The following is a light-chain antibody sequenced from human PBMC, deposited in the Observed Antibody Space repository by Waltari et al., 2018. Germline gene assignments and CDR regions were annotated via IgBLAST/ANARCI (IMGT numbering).Light chain of an antibody. Sequence: VLTQPPATLSLSPGERATLSCRASQSVYNFLAWYQQKPGQAPRLLIYEASQRATGIPARFSGSGSGTDFTLTISNLEPEDVAIYYCQQRANWPPLTFGGGTKVEIK. CDR1: QSVYNF. J-gene: IGKJ4*01. CDR3: QQRANWPPLT. CDR2: EAS. V-gene: IGKV3-11*01.